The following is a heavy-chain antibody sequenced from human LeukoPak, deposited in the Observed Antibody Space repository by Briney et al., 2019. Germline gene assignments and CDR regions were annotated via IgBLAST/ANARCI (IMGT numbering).Heavy chain of an antibody. D-gene: IGHD3-22*01. V-gene: IGHV3-48*03. CDR1: GFTFSSYE. J-gene: IGHJ3*02. CDR2: ISSSGSTI. CDR3: AAPGVVVITNAFDI. Sequence: PGGSLRLSCAASGFTFSSYEMNWVRQAPGKGLEWVSYISSSGSTIYYADSVKGRFTISRDNAKNSLYLQMNSLRAEDTAVYYCAAPGVVVITNAFDIWGQGTMVTASS.